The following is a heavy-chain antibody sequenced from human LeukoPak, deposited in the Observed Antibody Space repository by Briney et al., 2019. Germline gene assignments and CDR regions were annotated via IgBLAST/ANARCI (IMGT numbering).Heavy chain of an antibody. CDR1: GFTFSNYW. CDR3: AREYTSSSTRVFDY. V-gene: IGHV3-74*01. Sequence: GGSLRLSCAASGFTFSNYWMHWVRQAPGKGLVWVSRINTDGSSTTYADSVKGRFTTSRDNAKNTLYPQMSSLRAEDTAVYYCAREYTSSSTRVFDYWGQGTLVTVSS. D-gene: IGHD6-6*01. CDR2: INTDGSST. J-gene: IGHJ4*02.